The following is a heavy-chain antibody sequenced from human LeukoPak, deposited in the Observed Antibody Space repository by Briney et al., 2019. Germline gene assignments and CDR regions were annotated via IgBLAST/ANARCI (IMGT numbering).Heavy chain of an antibody. D-gene: IGHD3-22*01. CDR2: INPDGNDK. V-gene: IGHV3-7*01. J-gene: IGHJ4*02. CDR1: GFTFSRYW. CDR3: ARDAGSDYYESSGYFD. Sequence: GGSLRLSCTVSGFTFSRYWMSWVRQAPGKGLEWVANINPDGNDKQYVGSVKGRFTISRDNAKNSLYLQMNSLRAEDAAVYFCARDAGSDYYESSGYFDWGQGTLVIVSS.